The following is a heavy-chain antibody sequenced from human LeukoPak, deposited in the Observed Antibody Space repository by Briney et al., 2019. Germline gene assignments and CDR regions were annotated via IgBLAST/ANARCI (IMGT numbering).Heavy chain of an antibody. CDR2: IRYDETKK. CDR3: ARDGGYYTTAYYMDV. D-gene: IGHD3-3*01. J-gene: IGHJ6*03. V-gene: IGHV3-30*02. CDR1: GFTFSNYG. Sequence: GGSLRLSCAASGFTFSNYGIHWVRQAPGKGLEWVAFIRYDETKKYYADSVEGRFTISRDISKNILYLQMNSLRVEDTAVYYCARDGGYYTTAYYMDVWGKGTTVTVSS.